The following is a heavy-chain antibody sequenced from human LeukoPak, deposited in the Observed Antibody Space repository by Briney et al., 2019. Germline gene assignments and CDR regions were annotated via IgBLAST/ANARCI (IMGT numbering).Heavy chain of an antibody. D-gene: IGHD4-17*01. CDR3: ATGTYYADSTHFDF. Sequence: SETLSLTCAVSGGSINSGEYYWNWVRQHPGKGLEGIGYIDSSGSTYYNPSLKSRLTISSDTSQNHFSLNLYSVTAADTAVYYCATGTYYADSTHFDFWGQGTLATVSS. J-gene: IGHJ4*02. V-gene: IGHV4-31*11. CDR1: GGSINSGEYY. CDR2: IDSSGST.